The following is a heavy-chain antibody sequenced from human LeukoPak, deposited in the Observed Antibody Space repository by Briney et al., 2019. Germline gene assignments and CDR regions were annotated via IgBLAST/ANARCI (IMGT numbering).Heavy chain of an antibody. CDR3: ARHFRVLYYFDY. CDR1: GGSIRSSSYY. CDR2: IYYSGST. D-gene: IGHD3-10*01. Sequence: SETLSLTCTVSGGSIRSSSYYWGWIRQPPGKGLEWIGSIYYSGSTYYNPSLKSRVTISVDTSKNQFSLKLSSVTAADTAVYYCARHFRVLYYFDYWGQGTLVTVSS. J-gene: IGHJ4*02. V-gene: IGHV4-39*01.